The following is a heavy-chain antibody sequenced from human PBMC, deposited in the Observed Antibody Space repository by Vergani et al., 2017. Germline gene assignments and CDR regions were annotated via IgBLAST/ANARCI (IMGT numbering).Heavy chain of an antibody. D-gene: IGHD6-6*01. J-gene: IGHJ5*02. CDR3: AKDLGTSSGGGWFDP. Sequence: EVQLEESGGGLVLPGRSLRLSCVASGITSAGYAMHWVRQGQGEGLEWVSGISWNSNSIGYADSVKGRFTISRDNAKKSLYLQMKSLRAEDTALYYCAKDLGTSSGGGWFDPWGQGTLVTVSS. CDR1: GITSAGYA. V-gene: IGHV3-9*02. CDR2: ISWNSNSI.